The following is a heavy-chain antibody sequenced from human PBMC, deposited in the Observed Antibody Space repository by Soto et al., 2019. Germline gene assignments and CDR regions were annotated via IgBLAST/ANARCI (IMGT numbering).Heavy chain of an antibody. CDR2: IHYSGST. CDR3: AGYSNSWSKYVKR. V-gene: IGHV4-39*07. CDR1: GGSISSGGYY. Sequence: SETLSLTFTVSGGSISSGGYYWSWIRQPPGKGPEWIGSIHYSGSTYQNPSLKSPVTISLDTSKNQFSLKLNSVMAADTAVYYCAGYSNSWSKYVKRWGRGSLVTVSS. D-gene: IGHD6-13*01. J-gene: IGHJ1*01.